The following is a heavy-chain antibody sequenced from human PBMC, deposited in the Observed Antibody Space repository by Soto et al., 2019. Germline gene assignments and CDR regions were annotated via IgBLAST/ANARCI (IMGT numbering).Heavy chain of an antibody. CDR2: ISSSSSYI. V-gene: IGHV3-21*01. D-gene: IGHD6-13*01. CDR1: GFTFSSYS. CDR3: ARDLAAAGTPYYYYGMDV. Sequence: GGSLRLSCAASGFTFSSYSMNWVRQAPGKGLEWVSSISSSSSYIYYADSVKGRFTISRDNAKNSLYLQMNSLRAEDTAVYYCARDLAAAGTPYYYYGMDVWGQGTTVTVSS. J-gene: IGHJ6*02.